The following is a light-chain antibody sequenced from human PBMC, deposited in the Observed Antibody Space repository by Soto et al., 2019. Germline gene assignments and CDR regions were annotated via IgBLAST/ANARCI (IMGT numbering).Light chain of an antibody. CDR3: GTWDSSLSAVV. J-gene: IGLJ2*01. CDR2: DNN. CDR1: SSNIGNNY. V-gene: IGLV1-51*01. Sequence: QSVLTQPPSVSAAPGQKVTISCSGSSSNIGNNYVSWYQQLPGTAPKLLIYDNNKRPSGIPDRFSCSKSGTSATLGITGLQTGDEADYYCGTWDSSLSAVVFGGGTKVIVL.